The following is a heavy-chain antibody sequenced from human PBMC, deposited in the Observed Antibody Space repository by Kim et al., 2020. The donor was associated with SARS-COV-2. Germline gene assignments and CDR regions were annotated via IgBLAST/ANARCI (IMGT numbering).Heavy chain of an antibody. D-gene: IGHD6-19*01. CDR3: ARESDVAGNDY. Sequence: INYADSVKGRFTLSRDNAKNSLYLQMNSLRAEDTAVYYCARESDVAGNDYWGQGTLVTVSS. J-gene: IGHJ4*02. V-gene: IGHV3-48*03. CDR2: I.